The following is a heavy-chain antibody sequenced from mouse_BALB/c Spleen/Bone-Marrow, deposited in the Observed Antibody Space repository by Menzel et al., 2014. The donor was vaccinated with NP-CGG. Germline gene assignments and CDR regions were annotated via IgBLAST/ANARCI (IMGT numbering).Heavy chain of an antibody. J-gene: IGHJ3*01. CDR1: GFTFSNYW. D-gene: IGHD2-3*01. V-gene: IGHV6-6*02. CDR3: TSMRRRGFAY. Sequence: EVQVVEYGGGLVQPGGSMKLSCAASGFTFSNYWMNWVRQSPEKGLEWVAEIRLKSNNYATHYAESVKGRFTISRDDSKSSVYLQMNNLRAEDTGIYYCTSMRRRGFAYWGQGTLVTVSA. CDR2: IRLKSNNYAT.